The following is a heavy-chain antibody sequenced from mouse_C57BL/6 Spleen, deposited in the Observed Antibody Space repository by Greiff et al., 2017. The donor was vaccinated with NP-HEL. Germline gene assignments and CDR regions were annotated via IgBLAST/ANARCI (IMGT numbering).Heavy chain of an antibody. D-gene: IGHD2-2*01. J-gene: IGHJ4*01. Sequence: VQLQQPGTELVKPGASVKLSCKASGYTFTSYWMHWVKQRPGQGLEWIGNINPSYGGTNYTEKFKSQATLTVDKSSSTAYMQLSSLTSEDSAVYYCANGYDGEDYAMDYWGQGTSVTVSS. V-gene: IGHV1-53*01. CDR1: GYTFTSYW. CDR3: ANGYDGEDYAMDY. CDR2: INPSYGGT.